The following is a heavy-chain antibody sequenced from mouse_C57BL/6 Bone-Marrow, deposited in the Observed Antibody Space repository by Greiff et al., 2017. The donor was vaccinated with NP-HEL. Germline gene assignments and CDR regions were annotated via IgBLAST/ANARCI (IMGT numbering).Heavy chain of an antibody. J-gene: IGHJ1*03. CDR1: GYTFTDYY. Sequence: VQLVESGAELVRPGASVKLSCKASGYTFTDYYINWVKQRPGQGLEWIARIYPGSGNTYYNEKFKGKATLTAEKSSSTAYMQLSSLTSEDSAVYFCARTGDYYGSSPYWYFDVWGTGTTVTVSS. D-gene: IGHD1-1*01. V-gene: IGHV1-76*01. CDR3: ARTGDYYGSSPYWYFDV. CDR2: IYPGSGNT.